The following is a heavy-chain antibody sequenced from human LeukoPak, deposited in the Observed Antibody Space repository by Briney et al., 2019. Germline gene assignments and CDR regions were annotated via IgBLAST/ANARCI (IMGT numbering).Heavy chain of an antibody. CDR3: ARHSSSGLDY. D-gene: IGHD3-22*01. CDR2: INHSGST. Sequence: PSETLSLTCAVYGGSFSGYYWSWIRQPPGKGLEWIGEINHSGSTNYNPSLKSRVTISVDTPKNQFSLKLSSVTAADTAVYYCARHSSSGLDYWGQGTLVTVSS. CDR1: GGSFSGYY. J-gene: IGHJ4*02. V-gene: IGHV4-34*01.